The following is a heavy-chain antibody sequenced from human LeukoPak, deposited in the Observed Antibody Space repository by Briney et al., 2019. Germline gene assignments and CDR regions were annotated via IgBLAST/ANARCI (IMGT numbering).Heavy chain of an antibody. CDR2: IYPGDSDT. Sequence: RGESAKISCKGSGYNFTSYWICWVRQLPGKGLEWMGMIYPGDSDTRYRPSFQGQVTISADKSISTAYLQWSSLKASDTAMYYCARLPGGYSSGWYYFDYWGQGTLVTVSS. V-gene: IGHV5-51*01. CDR1: GYNFTSYW. D-gene: IGHD6-19*01. CDR3: ARLPGGYSSGWYYFDY. J-gene: IGHJ4*02.